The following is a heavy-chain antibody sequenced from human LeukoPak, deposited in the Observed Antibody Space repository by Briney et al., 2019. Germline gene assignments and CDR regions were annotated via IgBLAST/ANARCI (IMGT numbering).Heavy chain of an antibody. Sequence: SETLSLTCTVSGYTISSGYYWSWIRQPPGKGLEWIGYIYYSGSTNYNPSLKSRVTISVDTSKNQFSLKLSSVTAADTAVYYCARGGYYYDSSGFGYWGQGTLVTVSS. J-gene: IGHJ4*02. CDR1: GYTISSGYY. CDR3: ARGGYYYDSSGFGY. V-gene: IGHV4-61*01. D-gene: IGHD3-22*01. CDR2: IYYSGST.